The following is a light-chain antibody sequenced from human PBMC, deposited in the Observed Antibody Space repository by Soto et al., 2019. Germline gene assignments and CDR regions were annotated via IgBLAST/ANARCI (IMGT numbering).Light chain of an antibody. CDR2: WAS. Sequence: DIVMTQSPDSLAVSLGERATINCKSSQSVLYSSNNKNYLAWYQQKPGQPPKLLIYWASTRESGVPDRFSGSGSGTDLTLTISSLQAEDVAVYYCQQYYNTPLIFGGGTKVEIK. CDR1: QSVLYSSNNKNY. CDR3: QQYYNTPLI. V-gene: IGKV4-1*01. J-gene: IGKJ4*01.